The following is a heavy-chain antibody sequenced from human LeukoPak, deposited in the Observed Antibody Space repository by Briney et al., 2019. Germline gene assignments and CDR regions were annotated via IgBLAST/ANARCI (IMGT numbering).Heavy chain of an antibody. J-gene: IGHJ4*02. D-gene: IGHD2-2*02. Sequence: GGSLRLSCAASGLTFSSYGMTWVRQAPAKGLEWVSAISGSGGSTYYADSVKGRFTISRDNSKNTLYLQMNSLRAEDTAVYYCARAPYQPLLYPAMGFDYWGQGTLVTVSS. V-gene: IGHV3-23*01. CDR3: ARAPYQPLLYPAMGFDY. CDR2: ISGSGGST. CDR1: GLTFSSYG.